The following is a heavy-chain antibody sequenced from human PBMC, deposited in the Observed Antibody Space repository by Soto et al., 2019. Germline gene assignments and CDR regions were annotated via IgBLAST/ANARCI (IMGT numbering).Heavy chain of an antibody. Sequence: EAQLLESGGGLVQPGGSLRLSCAASGFTFSFYAMSWVRQAPGEGLEWVSTLSGNGGNTYYADSVKGRFIISRDNSENPLYMQMNSVRVDVTAVYYCAKDREYSYGWDYWGQGTLVTVSS. CDR2: LSGNGGNT. D-gene: IGHD5-18*01. J-gene: IGHJ4*02. CDR3: AKDREYSYGWDY. CDR1: GFTFSFYA. V-gene: IGHV3-23*01.